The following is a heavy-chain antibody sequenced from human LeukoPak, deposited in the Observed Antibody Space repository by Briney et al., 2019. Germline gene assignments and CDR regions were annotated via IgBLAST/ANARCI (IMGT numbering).Heavy chain of an antibody. D-gene: IGHD2-2*02. CDR2: ISGSGDNT. CDR3: AKGHTTSAYSADDY. CDR1: GFIFSNHA. V-gene: IGHV3-23*01. Sequence: GGSLRLSCAASGFIFSNHAMTWVRQAPGKGLELVSVISGSGDNTYYADSVKGRFTISRDNSKNALFLHMNTLRADDTARYYCAKGHTTSAYSADDYWGQGTLVTVFS. J-gene: IGHJ4*02.